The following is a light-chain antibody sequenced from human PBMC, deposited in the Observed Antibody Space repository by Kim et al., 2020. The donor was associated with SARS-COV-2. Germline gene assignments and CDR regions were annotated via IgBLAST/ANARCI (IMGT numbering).Light chain of an antibody. V-gene: IGKV3-11*01. CDR1: QSVSNY. Sequence: LTPGERATLSCRASQSVSNYLAWYQQNPGQAPRLLIYDASNRATGVPARFSGSGSGTDFTLTISTLEPEDFAVYYCQQRGSWPLTFGGGTKVDIK. J-gene: IGKJ4*01. CDR3: QQRGSWPLT. CDR2: DAS.